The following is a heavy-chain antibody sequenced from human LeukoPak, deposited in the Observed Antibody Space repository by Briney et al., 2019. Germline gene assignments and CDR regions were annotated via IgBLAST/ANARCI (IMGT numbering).Heavy chain of an antibody. Sequence: SVKVSCKASGGTFSSYAISWVRQAPGQGLEWMGGIIPIFGTANYAQKFQGGVTITADESTSTAYMELSSLRSEDTAVYYCARDRGYGGNQSPTYWGQGTLVTVSS. CDR2: IIPIFGTA. CDR1: GGTFSSYA. CDR3: ARDRGYGGNQSPTY. D-gene: IGHD4-23*01. V-gene: IGHV1-69*13. J-gene: IGHJ4*02.